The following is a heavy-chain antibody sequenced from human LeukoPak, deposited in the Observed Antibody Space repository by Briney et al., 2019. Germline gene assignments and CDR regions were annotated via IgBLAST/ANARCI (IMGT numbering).Heavy chain of an antibody. CDR1: GFTFSNAW. Sequence: GGSLRLFCAASGFTFSNAWMSWVRQAPGKGLEWVGRIKSKTDGGTTDYAAPVKGRFTISRDDSKDTLYLQMNSLKTEDTAVYYCTTGPGHYGMDVWGKGTTVTVSS. D-gene: IGHD1-14*01. CDR3: TTGPGHYGMDV. J-gene: IGHJ6*04. CDR2: IKSKTDGGTT. V-gene: IGHV3-15*01.